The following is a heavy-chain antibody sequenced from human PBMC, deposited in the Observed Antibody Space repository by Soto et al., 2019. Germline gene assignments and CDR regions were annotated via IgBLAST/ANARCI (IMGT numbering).Heavy chain of an antibody. CDR2: IYYGGST. V-gene: IGHV4-59*01. J-gene: IGHJ3*02. D-gene: IGHD6-19*01. CDR3: ARLGDSSGWDEALDI. CDR1: GGSISSYY. Sequence: PSETLSLTCTVSGGSISSYYWSWIRQPPGKGLEWIGYIYYGGSTSYSPFLQNRVTMSVDTSKNLLSLKLRSVTAADTAVYYCARLGDSSGWDEALDIWGQGTMVTVSS.